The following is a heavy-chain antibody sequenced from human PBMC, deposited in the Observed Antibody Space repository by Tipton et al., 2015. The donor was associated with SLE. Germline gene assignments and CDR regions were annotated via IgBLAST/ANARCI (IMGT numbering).Heavy chain of an antibody. Sequence: GLVKPSETLSLTCTVSGGSISQYYWTWIRQSPGQGLEWVGYVYNSGATDTNPSLKSRVTISVDTSENQFSLKLSSLTAADTAVYYCAREIFGSHDWWGQGTLVTVSS. D-gene: IGHD3-10*01. J-gene: IGHJ4*02. CDR2: VYNSGAT. CDR1: GGSISQYY. V-gene: IGHV4-59*01. CDR3: AREIFGSHDW.